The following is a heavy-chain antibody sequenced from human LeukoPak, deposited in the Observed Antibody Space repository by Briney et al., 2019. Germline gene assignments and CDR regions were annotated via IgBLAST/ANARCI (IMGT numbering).Heavy chain of an antibody. D-gene: IGHD5-18*01. CDR3: ARDRGYVDTAMVNY. V-gene: IGHV3-30-3*01. CDR2: ISYDGSNK. J-gene: IGHJ4*02. Sequence: GGSLRLSCAASGFTFSSYAMHWVRQAPGKGLEWVAVISYDGSNKYYADSVKGRLTISRDNSKNTLYLQMNSLRAEDTAVYYCARDRGYVDTAMVNYWGQGTLVTVSS. CDR1: GFTFSSYA.